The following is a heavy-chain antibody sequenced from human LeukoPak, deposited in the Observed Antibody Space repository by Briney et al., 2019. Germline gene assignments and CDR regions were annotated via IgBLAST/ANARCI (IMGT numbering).Heavy chain of an antibody. Sequence: SETLSLTCTVSGGSISSGDYYWNWIRQHPEKSLEWIGYIFYSGSAYYNPSLKSRVTISVDTSKNQFSLKLGSVTAADTAVYYCARGSTLIRGFDYWGQGTLVTVSS. CDR3: ARGSTLIRGFDY. J-gene: IGHJ4*02. D-gene: IGHD3-10*01. CDR2: IFYSGSA. CDR1: GGSISSGDYY. V-gene: IGHV4-31*03.